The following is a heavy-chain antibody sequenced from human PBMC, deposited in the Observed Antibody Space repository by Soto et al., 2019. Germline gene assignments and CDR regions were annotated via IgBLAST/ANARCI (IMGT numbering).Heavy chain of an antibody. CDR1: GYTFTSYA. Sequence: ASVKVACKASGYTFTSYAISWVRQAPGEGLEWMGWINAYNGNTNYAQKLQGRVTMTTDTSTSTAYMELRSLRSDDTAVYYCARDLPPVDYWDQGTLVTVSP. CDR2: INAYNGNT. V-gene: IGHV1-18*01. J-gene: IGHJ4*02. CDR3: ARDLPPVDY.